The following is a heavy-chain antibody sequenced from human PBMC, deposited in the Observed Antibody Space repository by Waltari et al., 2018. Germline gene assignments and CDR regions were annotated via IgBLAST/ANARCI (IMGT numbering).Heavy chain of an antibody. J-gene: IGHJ3*02. CDR1: GFTVSNNY. V-gene: IGHV3-53*01. CDR3: RNIGAFDI. Sequence: EVQLVESGGGLIQPGGSLRISCAASGFTVSNNYITWVRQAPGEGLEWVSVIYSGGGTYYADSVRGRFTISRDKVKNTVYLQMNSLRAEDTAVYYCRNIGAFDIWGQGTMVTVSS. D-gene: IGHD5-12*01. CDR2: IYSGGGT.